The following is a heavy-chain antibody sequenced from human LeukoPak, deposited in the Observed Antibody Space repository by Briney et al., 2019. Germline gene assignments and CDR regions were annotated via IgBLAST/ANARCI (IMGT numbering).Heavy chain of an antibody. CDR1: GFTFSSYS. D-gene: IGHD1-26*01. CDR2: ISSGSSTI. Sequence: GGSLRLSCAASGFTFSSYSMNWVRQAPGKGLEWVSYISSGSSTIYYADSVKGRFTISRDNAKNSLYLQMNSLRAEDTAVYYCARSYYGSSDYWGQGTLVTVSS. J-gene: IGHJ4*02. V-gene: IGHV3-48*04. CDR3: ARSYYGSSDY.